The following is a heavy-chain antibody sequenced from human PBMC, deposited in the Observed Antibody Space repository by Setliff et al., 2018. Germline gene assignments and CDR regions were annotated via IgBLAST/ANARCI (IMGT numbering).Heavy chain of an antibody. CDR3: SRCITIFGVVIPNAFDY. Sequence: SGPTLVNPTQPLTLTCTFSGFSLSTSGVGVGWIRQPPGKALEWLALIYWEDDKRYSPSRKSRLTITKDNSKNHVVLTMTNMDPVDTATYYCSRCITIFGVVIPNAFDYWGQGTLVTVSS. V-gene: IGHV2-5*02. CDR1: GFSLSTSGVG. D-gene: IGHD3-3*01. CDR2: IYWEDDK. J-gene: IGHJ4*02.